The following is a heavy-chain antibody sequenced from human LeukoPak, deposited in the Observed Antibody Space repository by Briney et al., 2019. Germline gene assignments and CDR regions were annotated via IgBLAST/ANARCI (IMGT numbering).Heavy chain of an antibody. CDR1: GFTFSSYG. CDR2: ISYSGSNK. Sequence: AGGSLRLSCAASGFTFSSYGMHWVRQAPGKGLEWVAVISYSGSNKYYADSVKGRFTISRDNSKNTLYLQMNSPRAEDTAVYYCAKTHTYGSGTEYPNDAFDIWGQGTMVTVSS. D-gene: IGHD3-10*01. J-gene: IGHJ3*02. CDR3: AKTHTYGSGTEYPNDAFDI. V-gene: IGHV3-30*18.